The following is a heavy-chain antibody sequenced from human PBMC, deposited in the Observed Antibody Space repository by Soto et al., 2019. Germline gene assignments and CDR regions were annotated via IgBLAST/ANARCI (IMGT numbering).Heavy chain of an antibody. Sequence: GGSLRLSCAASGFTFSIYSLSWVRQAPGMGLDWVSSITADGSTYYADSVKGRFTISRDNSKNTLYLQMNSLRAEDTAIYYCVKDVTTGSTGWFDPRGQGTLVTVSS. CDR2: ITADGST. CDR1: GFTFSIYS. J-gene: IGHJ5*02. CDR3: VKDVTTGSTGWFDP. D-gene: IGHD1-1*01. V-gene: IGHV3-23*01.